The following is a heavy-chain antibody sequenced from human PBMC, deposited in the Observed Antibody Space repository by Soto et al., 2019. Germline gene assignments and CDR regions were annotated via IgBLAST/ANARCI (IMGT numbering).Heavy chain of an antibody. V-gene: IGHV3-72*01. CDR3: AMLGGWSGGSSGMDV. D-gene: IGHD6-19*01. CDR1: GLIFSAYH. CDR2: IRRKAKSYNT. Sequence: EVQLVESGGGLVQPGGSLRLSCAASGLIFSAYHMDWVRQAPGKGLEWVVRIRRKAKSYNTEYAESVQGRFTISRDASKSSLYLQMNSLKCEDTAVYYCAMLGGWSGGSSGMDVWGQGTTVTVSS. J-gene: IGHJ6*02.